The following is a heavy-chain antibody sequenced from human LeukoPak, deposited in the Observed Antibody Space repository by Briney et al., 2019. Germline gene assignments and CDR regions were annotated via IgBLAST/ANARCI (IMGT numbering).Heavy chain of an antibody. Sequence: GGSLRLSCAASGFTFSSYSMNWVRQAPGKGLEWVSSISSSSTYIYYADSVKGRFTISRDNSWNTLYLQMSSLRVEDTAVYYCAKDQVISGSEASDIWGQGTMVTVSS. J-gene: IGHJ3*02. CDR2: ISSSSTYI. CDR1: GFTFSSYS. CDR3: AKDQVISGSEASDI. V-gene: IGHV3-21*04. D-gene: IGHD2-21*01.